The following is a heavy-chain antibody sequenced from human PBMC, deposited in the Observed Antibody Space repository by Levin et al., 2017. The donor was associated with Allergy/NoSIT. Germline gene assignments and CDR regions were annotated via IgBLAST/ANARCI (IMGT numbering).Heavy chain of an antibody. V-gene: IGHV4-59*01. CDR2: IYYSGST. D-gene: IGHD5-18*01. Sequence: SETLSLTCTVSGGAISSYSWNWIRQPPGMGLEWIGYIYYSGSTYYNPSLESRVTISLETSKNQFSLKLNSVTAADTAVYYCARGVDVALVSGGYNWFDPWGQGTLVTVSS. J-gene: IGHJ5*02. CDR1: GGAISSYS. CDR3: ARGVDVALVSGGYNWFDP.